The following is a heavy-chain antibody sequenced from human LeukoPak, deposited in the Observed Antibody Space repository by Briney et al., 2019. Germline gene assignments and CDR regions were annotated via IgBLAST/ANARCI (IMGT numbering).Heavy chain of an antibody. J-gene: IGHJ4*02. CDR3: ARENWAPYD. CDR2: IYHSGST. D-gene: IGHD3-3*01. CDR1: GYSISSGYY. V-gene: IGHV4-38-2*01. Sequence: PSETLSLTCAVSGYSISSGYYWGWIRQPPGKGLEWIGSIYHSGSTYYNPSLKSRVTISVDTSKNQFSLKLSSVTAADTAVYYCARENWAPYDWGQGTLVTVSS.